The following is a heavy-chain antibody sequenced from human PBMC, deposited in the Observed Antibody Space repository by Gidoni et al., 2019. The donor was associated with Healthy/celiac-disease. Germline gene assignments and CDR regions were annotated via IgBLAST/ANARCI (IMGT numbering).Heavy chain of an antibody. V-gene: IGHV3-21*01. Sequence: EVQLVESGGGLVKPGGSLSLSCAASGFTFSSYSMNWVRQAPGKGLEWVSSISSSSSYIYYADSVKGRFTISRDNAKNSLYLQMNSLRAEDTAVYYCARDPNQLLLVYFDYWGQGTLVTVSS. CDR1: GFTFSSYS. CDR3: ARDPNQLLLVYFDY. CDR2: ISSSSSYI. D-gene: IGHD2-2*01. J-gene: IGHJ4*02.